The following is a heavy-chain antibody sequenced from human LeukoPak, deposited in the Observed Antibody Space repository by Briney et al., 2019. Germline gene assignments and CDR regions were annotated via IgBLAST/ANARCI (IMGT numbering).Heavy chain of an antibody. D-gene: IGHD5-18*01. CDR1: GFTFSSYA. V-gene: IGHV3-23*01. J-gene: IGHJ3*02. Sequence: GGSLRLSRAASGFTFSSYAMSWVRQAPGKGLEWVSAISGSGGSTYYADSVKGRFTISRDNSKNTLYLQMNSLRAEDTAVYYCAKVLQLWLDGGAFDIWGQGTMVTVSS. CDR2: ISGSGGST. CDR3: AKVLQLWLDGGAFDI.